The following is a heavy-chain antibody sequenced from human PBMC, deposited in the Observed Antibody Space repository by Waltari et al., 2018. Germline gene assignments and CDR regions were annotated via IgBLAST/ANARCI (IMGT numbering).Heavy chain of an antibody. V-gene: IGHV3-7*01. D-gene: IGHD3-9*01. Sequence: EVQVVESGGGLVQPGGSLRLYCAASGFIFNSFWTSWVRQAPGKGLEWVANINEDGSRTYYLDSVKGRFTISRDNAKNSLSLQMNSLRAEDTAVYYCVRGIDLWGQGTLVTVSS. CDR2: INEDGSRT. J-gene: IGHJ4*02. CDR3: VRGIDL. CDR1: GFIFNSFW.